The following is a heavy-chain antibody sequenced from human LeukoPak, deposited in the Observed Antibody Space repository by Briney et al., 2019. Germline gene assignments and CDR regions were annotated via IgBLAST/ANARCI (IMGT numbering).Heavy chain of an antibody. CDR3: ARGYSYGPRRPFAY. Sequence: PGGSLRLSCAASGFTFSSYGMHWVRQAPGKGLEWVAVIWYDGSNKYYADSVKGRFTISRDNSKNTLYLQMNSLRPEDTAVYYCARGYSYGPRRPFAYWGQGTLVTVSS. CDR1: GFTFSSYG. V-gene: IGHV3-33*01. CDR2: IWYDGSNK. D-gene: IGHD5-18*01. J-gene: IGHJ4*02.